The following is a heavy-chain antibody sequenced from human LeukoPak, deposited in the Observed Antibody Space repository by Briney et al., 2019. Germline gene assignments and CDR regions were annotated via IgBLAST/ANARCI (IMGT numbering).Heavy chain of an antibody. Sequence: RGSLRLSCAASGFTFSSYAMSWVRQAPGKGLEWDSAISGSGGSIYYAHSVKGRFTISRDNTKNTLYLQMNSLRVEDTAVYYGARRYGYWGQGTQVTVSS. CDR1: GFTFSSYA. J-gene: IGHJ4*02. CDR2: ISGSGGSI. V-gene: IGHV3-23*01. D-gene: IGHD3-16*01. CDR3: ARRYGY.